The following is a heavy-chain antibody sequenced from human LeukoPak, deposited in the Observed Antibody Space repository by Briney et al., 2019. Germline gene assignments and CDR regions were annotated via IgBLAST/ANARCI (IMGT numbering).Heavy chain of an antibody. Sequence: ASVKVSCKVSGYTLTELSMHWVRQAPGKGLEWMGGFDPEDGETIYAQKFQGRVTITTDESTSTAYMELSSLRSEDTAVYYCARDARYDSSGNDAFDIWGQGTMVTVSS. D-gene: IGHD3-22*01. V-gene: IGHV1-24*01. CDR2: FDPEDGET. CDR3: ARDARYDSSGNDAFDI. J-gene: IGHJ3*02. CDR1: GYTLTELS.